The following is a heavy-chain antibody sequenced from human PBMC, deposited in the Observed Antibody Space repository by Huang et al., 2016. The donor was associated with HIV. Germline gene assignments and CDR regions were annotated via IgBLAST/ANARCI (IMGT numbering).Heavy chain of an antibody. CDR1: GFTFSSYA. V-gene: IGHV3-23*01. CDR3: AKEMATILGAKIDY. Sequence: EVQLLESGGGLVQPGGSLRLSCAASGFTFSSYAMSWVRQAPGKGLEWVSAISVSGCSTYYADAVKGRFNISRDNAKNTLYLQMNSLRAEDTAVYYCAKEMATILGAKIDYWGQGTLVTVSS. CDR2: ISVSGCST. D-gene: IGHD5-12*01. J-gene: IGHJ4*02.